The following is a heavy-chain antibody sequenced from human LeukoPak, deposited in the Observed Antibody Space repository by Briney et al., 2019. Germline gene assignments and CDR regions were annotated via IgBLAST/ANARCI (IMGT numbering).Heavy chain of an antibody. CDR1: GFNSGSNY. CDR3: AKERHRGVFDV. V-gene: IGHV3-66*01. J-gene: IGHJ2*01. CDR2: LYSSGTT. D-gene: IGHD2-21*01. Sequence: PGGSLRLSCAASGFNSGSNYMSWVRRAPGKGLEWVSVLYSSGTTYYADSVQGRFTMSGDNSKSAVFLQMSSLRTEDTAVYYCAKERHRGVFDVWGRGTLVTVSS.